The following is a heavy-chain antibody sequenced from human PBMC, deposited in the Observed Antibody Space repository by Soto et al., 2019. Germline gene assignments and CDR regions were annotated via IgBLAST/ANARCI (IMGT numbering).Heavy chain of an antibody. CDR2: INPSGGST. CDR1: GYTFTSYY. J-gene: IGHJ4*02. D-gene: IGHD6-19*01. V-gene: IGHV1-46*03. CDR3: AMDSSGWYYFDY. Sequence: QVQLVQSGAEVKKPGASVKVSCKASGYTFTSYYMHWVRQAPGQGLEWMGIINPSGGSTSYAQKFQGRVTMTRDTSTSTVCMELSSLRSEDTAVYYCAMDSSGWYYFDYWGQGTLVTVSS.